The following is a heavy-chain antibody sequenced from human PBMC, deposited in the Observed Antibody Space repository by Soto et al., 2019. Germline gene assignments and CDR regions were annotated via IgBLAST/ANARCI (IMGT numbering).Heavy chain of an antibody. Sequence: VQLLESGGGLVQPGGSLRLSCAASGFTFSSYAMSWVRQAPGKGLEWVSAISGSGGSTYYADSVKGRFTISRDNSKNTLYLQMNSLRAEDTAVYYCAKGSSSSWSQYYYYYMDVWGKGTTVTVSS. V-gene: IGHV3-23*01. CDR1: GFTFSSYA. CDR3: AKGSSSSWSQYYYYYMDV. D-gene: IGHD6-13*01. CDR2: ISGSGGST. J-gene: IGHJ6*03.